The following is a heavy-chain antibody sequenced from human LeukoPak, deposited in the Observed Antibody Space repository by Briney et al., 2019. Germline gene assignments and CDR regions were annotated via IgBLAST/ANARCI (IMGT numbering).Heavy chain of an antibody. CDR3: ARDPTVTNFHDAFDI. D-gene: IGHD4-17*01. Sequence: GGPLRLSCAASGFTFSSYWMSWVRQAPGKGLEWVATIKRDGSGEYYVDSVKGRFTISRDNAKNSLYLQMNSLRAEDTAVYYCARDPTVTNFHDAFDIWGQGTMVTVSS. CDR1: GFTFSSYW. V-gene: IGHV3-7*05. CDR2: IKRDGSGE. J-gene: IGHJ3*02.